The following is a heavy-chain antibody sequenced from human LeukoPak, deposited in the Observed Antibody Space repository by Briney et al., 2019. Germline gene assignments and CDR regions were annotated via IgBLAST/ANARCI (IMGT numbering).Heavy chain of an antibody. J-gene: IGHJ4*02. CDR3: ARLGYSSGWSSFDY. V-gene: IGHV1-2*02. Sequence: ASVKVSCKASGYTFTCYYMHWVRQAPGQGLEWMGWINPNSGGTNYAQKFQGRVTMTRDTSISTAYMELSRLRSDDTAVYYCARLGYSSGWSSFDYWGQGTLVTVSS. CDR2: INPNSGGT. CDR1: GYTFTCYY. D-gene: IGHD6-19*01.